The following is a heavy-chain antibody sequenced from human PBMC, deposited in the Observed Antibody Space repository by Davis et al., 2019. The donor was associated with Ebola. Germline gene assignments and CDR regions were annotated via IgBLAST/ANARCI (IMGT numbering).Heavy chain of an antibody. CDR2: ISAYNGNT. CDR3: ARPKIGYCSSTSCYTGFTFDY. CDR1: GYTFTSYG. D-gene: IGHD2-2*02. J-gene: IGHJ4*02. Sequence: ASVKVSCKASGYTFTSYGISWVRQAPGQGLEWMGWISAYNGNTSYAQKFQGRVTMTRDTSTSTVYMELSSLRSEDTAVYYCARPKIGYCSSTSCYTGFTFDYWGQGTLVTVSS. V-gene: IGHV1-18*01.